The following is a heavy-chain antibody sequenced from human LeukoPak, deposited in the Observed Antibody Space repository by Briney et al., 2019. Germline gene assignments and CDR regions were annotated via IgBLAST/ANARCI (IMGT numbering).Heavy chain of an antibody. Sequence: GESLKLSCVASGFTFSDSAIHWVRQSSGKGLEWFGHMDKETNLYATALAASVKGRFTVSRDDSKNTAYLHMNSLKTEDTALYYCTRDSGTYNWFDPWGQGTLVTVSS. CDR2: MDKETNLYAT. CDR3: TRDSGTYNWFDP. D-gene: IGHD1-26*01. CDR1: GFTFSDSA. J-gene: IGHJ5*02. V-gene: IGHV3-73*01.